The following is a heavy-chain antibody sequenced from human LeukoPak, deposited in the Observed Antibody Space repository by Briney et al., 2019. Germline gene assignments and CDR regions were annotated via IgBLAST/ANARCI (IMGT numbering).Heavy chain of an antibody. CDR2: INHSGST. J-gene: IGHJ2*01. Sequence: SETLSLTCAVYGGSFSGYYWSWIRQPPGKGLEWIGEINHSGSTNYNPSLKSRVTISVDTSKNQFSLKLSSVTAADTAVYYCAREVGGLSRYFDLWGRGTLVTVSS. CDR3: AREVGGLSRYFDL. CDR1: GGSFSGYY. D-gene: IGHD1-26*01. V-gene: IGHV4-34*01.